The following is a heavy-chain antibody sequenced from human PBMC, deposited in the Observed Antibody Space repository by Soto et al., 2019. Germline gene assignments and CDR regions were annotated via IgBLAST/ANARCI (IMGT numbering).Heavy chain of an antibody. V-gene: IGHV4-59*01. CDR1: GGSISSYY. Sequence: SETLSLTCTVSGGSISSYYWSWIRQPPGKGLEWIGYIYYSGSTNYNPSLKSRVTISVDTSKNQFSLKLSSVTAADTAVYYCARAPPPYYDILSVPAFGWFDPWGQGTLVTV. CDR2: IYYSGST. D-gene: IGHD3-9*01. CDR3: ARAPPPYYDILSVPAFGWFDP. J-gene: IGHJ5*02.